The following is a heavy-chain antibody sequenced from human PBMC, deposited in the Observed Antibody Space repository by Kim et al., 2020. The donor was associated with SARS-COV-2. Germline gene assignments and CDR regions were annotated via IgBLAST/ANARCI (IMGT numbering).Heavy chain of an antibody. CDR2: INHSGST. CDR1: GGSFSGYY. D-gene: IGHD4-17*01. CDR3: ARGVSTTVDFDY. Sequence: SETLSLTCAVYGGSFSGYYWSWIRQPPGKGLEWIGEINHSGSTNYNPSLKSRVTISVDTSKNQFSLKLSSVTAADTAVYYCARGVSTTVDFDYWGQGTLVTVSS. J-gene: IGHJ4*02. V-gene: IGHV4-34*01.